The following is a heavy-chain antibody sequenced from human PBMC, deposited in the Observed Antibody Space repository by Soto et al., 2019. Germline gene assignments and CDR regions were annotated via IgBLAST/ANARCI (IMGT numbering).Heavy chain of an antibody. CDR2: ISSSSSYI. Sequence: EVQLVESGGGLVKPGGSLRLSCAASGFTFSSYSMNWVRQAPGKGLEWVSSISSSSSYIYYADSVKGRFTISRDNAKNSLYLQMNSLRAEDTAVYYCARDPIGAAGQPYYFDYWGQGTLVTVSS. V-gene: IGHV3-21*01. J-gene: IGHJ4*02. CDR1: GFTFSSYS. CDR3: ARDPIGAAGQPYYFDY. D-gene: IGHD6-13*01.